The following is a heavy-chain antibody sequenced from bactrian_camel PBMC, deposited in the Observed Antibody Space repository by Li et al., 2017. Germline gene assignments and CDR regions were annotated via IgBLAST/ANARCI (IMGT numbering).Heavy chain of an antibody. Sequence: HVQLVESGGGSVQAGGSLRLSCAASGNPYSAVCMAWFRELPGKEREGVAALYFADGDAVYADSVKGRFSISRGNATNTIVLQMNSLKPEDTGIYYCAADHCRLRLGLRYHDSGYWGQGTQVTVS. CDR2: LYFADGDA. J-gene: IGHJ6*01. CDR3: AADHCRLRLGLRYHDSGY. V-gene: IGHV3-3*01. CDR1: GNPYSAVC. D-gene: IGHD1*01.